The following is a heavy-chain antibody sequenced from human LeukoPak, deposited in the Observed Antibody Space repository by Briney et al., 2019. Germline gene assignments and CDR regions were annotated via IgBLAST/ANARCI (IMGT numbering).Heavy chain of an antibody. Sequence: PGGSLRLSCAASGFTFSSYGMHWVRQAPGKGLEWVAFIRYDGSNKYYADSVKGRFTISRDNSKNTLYLQMNSLRAEDTAVYYCARDRSGYYQADAFDIWGQGTMVTVSS. CDR2: IRYDGSNK. CDR1: GFTFSSYG. J-gene: IGHJ3*02. CDR3: ARDRSGYYQADAFDI. D-gene: IGHD3-22*01. V-gene: IGHV3-30*02.